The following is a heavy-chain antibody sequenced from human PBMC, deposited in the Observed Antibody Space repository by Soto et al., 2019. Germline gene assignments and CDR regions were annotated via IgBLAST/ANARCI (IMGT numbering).Heavy chain of an antibody. V-gene: IGHV4-39*01. Sequence: QLHLQESGPGLVKPSETLSLTCTVSGGSIRTSTYSWGWIRQPPGKGLEWIGTIYYSGSTNYNPSLQSRVTISVDTSKNQFSLKLNSVTAADTALYYCARRWPLARFDLWGQGTLVTVSS. J-gene: IGHJ5*02. CDR3: ARRWPLARFDL. CDR2: IYYSGST. CDR1: GGSIRTSTYS.